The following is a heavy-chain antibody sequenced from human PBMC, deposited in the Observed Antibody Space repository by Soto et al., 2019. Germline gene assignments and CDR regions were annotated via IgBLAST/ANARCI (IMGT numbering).Heavy chain of an antibody. V-gene: IGHV3-7*01. D-gene: IGHD3-16*01. J-gene: IGHJ6*02. CDR2: IKQGGNEK. Sequence: GWSLRLSCAASGFSFSTYLMSLVRQAPGKGLEWVANIKQGGNEKFYVDSVKGRFTISRDNDKKSLYLQMDSLRVEDTAVYYCVGALTYEVPYYYYGMDVWGEGTTVIVS. CDR3: VGALTYEVPYYYYGMDV. CDR1: GFSFSTYL.